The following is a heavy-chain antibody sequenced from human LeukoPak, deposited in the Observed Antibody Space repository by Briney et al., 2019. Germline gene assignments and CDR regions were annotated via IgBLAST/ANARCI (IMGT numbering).Heavy chain of an antibody. CDR2: IIPILGIA. Sequence: ASVKVSCKASGGTFSSYAISWVRQVPGQGLEWMGRIIPILGIANYAQKFQGRVTITADKSTSTAYMELSSLRSEDTAVYYCAHHIAAAGSPLDYWGQGTLVTVSS. CDR1: GGTFSSYA. D-gene: IGHD6-13*01. V-gene: IGHV1-69*04. CDR3: AHHIAAAGSPLDY. J-gene: IGHJ4*02.